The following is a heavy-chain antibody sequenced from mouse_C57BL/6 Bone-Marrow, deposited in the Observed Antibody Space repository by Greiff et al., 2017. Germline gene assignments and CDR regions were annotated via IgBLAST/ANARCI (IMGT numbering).Heavy chain of an antibody. J-gene: IGHJ3*01. CDR2: IYPRSGNT. CDR1: GYTFTSYG. D-gene: IGHD2-4*01. CDR3: ARGEDDYAGFAV. V-gene: IGHV1-81*01. Sequence: VQLQQSGAELARPGASVKLSCKASGYTFTSYGISWVKQRTGQGLEWIGEIYPRSGNTYYNEKFKGKATLTADKSSSTAYMELRSLTSEDSAVYFCARGEDDYAGFAVWGQGTLVTVSA.